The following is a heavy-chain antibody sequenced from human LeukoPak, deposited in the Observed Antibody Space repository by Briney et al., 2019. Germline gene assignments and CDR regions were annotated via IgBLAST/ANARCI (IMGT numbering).Heavy chain of an antibody. CDR3: AREVVDTAMDDWFDP. CDR1: GGSISSGSYY. D-gene: IGHD5-18*01. Sequence: SETLSLTCTASGGSISSGSYYWSWIRQPAGTGLEWIGRIYTSGSTNYNPSLKSRVTISVDTSKNQFSLKLSSVTAADTAVYYCAREVVDTAMDDWFDPWGQGTLVTVSS. V-gene: IGHV4-61*02. J-gene: IGHJ5*02. CDR2: IYTSGST.